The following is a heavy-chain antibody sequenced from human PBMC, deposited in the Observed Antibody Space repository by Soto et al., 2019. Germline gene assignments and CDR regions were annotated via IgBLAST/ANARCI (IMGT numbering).Heavy chain of an antibody. CDR2: IYYSGST. Sequence: SETLSLTCTVSGGSISSGDYYWSWIRQHPGKGLEWIGYIYYSGSTYYNPSLKSRVTISVDTSKNQFSLKLSSVTAADTAVYYCATKAAASFDYWGQGTLVTVSS. CDR3: ATKAAASFDY. J-gene: IGHJ4*02. D-gene: IGHD2-2*01. V-gene: IGHV4-30-4*08. CDR1: GGSISSGDYY.